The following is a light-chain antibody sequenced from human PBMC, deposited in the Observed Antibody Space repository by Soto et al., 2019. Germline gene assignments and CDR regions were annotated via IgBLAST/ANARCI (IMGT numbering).Light chain of an antibody. J-gene: IGLJ1*01. Sequence: QSALTQPASVSGSPGQSITISCTGTSSDVGNYNLVSWYQQHPGKAPKLMIFEVSNRPSGVSNRFSGSKSGNTASLTISGXXXXXXXXXYCISYTTSSTSYVFGTGTKLTV. CDR3: ISYTTSSTSYV. CDR2: EVS. CDR1: SSDVGNYNL. V-gene: IGLV2-14*02.